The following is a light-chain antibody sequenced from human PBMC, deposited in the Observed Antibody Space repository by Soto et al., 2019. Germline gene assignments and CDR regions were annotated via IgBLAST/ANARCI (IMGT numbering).Light chain of an antibody. CDR2: YDT. CDR3: QVWDRSTDHVV. Sequence: YELTQPPSMSVAPGETARIPCGGNNIGSKGVHWFQQRSGQAPVLVIYYDTDRPSGIPERFSGSNFGNTATLTISRVAVGDEADYYCQVWDRSTDHVVFGGGTKLTVL. CDR1: NIGSKG. V-gene: IGLV3-21*04. J-gene: IGLJ2*01.